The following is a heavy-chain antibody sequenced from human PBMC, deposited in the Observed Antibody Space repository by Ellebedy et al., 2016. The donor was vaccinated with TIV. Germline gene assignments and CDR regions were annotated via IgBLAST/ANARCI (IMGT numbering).Heavy chain of an antibody. J-gene: IGHJ3*02. CDR1: GGSISSGNYY. D-gene: IGHD3-22*01. Sequence: MPSETLSLTCTVSGGSISSGNYYWSWIRQPPGKGLEWIGYIYYSGSTYYNPSLKSRVTISVDTSKNQFSLKLSSVTAADTAVYYCARDSFGYYYDSSGYYSNDAFDIWGQGTMVTVSS. CDR3: ARDSFGYYYDSSGYYSNDAFDI. CDR2: IYYSGST. V-gene: IGHV4-30-4*01.